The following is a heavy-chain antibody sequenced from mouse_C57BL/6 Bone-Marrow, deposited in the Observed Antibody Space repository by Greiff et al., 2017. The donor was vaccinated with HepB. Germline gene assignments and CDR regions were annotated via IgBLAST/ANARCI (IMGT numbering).Heavy chain of an antibody. CDR2: IYPGDGDT. D-gene: IGHD2-3*01. Sequence: QVQLQQSGAELVKPGASVKISCKASGYAFSSYWMNWVKQRPGKGLEWIGQIYPGDGDTNYNGKFKGKATLTADKSSSTAYMQLSSLTSEDSAVYFCARSRWFPYYFDYWGQGTTLTVSS. CDR1: GYAFSSYW. V-gene: IGHV1-80*01. J-gene: IGHJ2*01. CDR3: ARSRWFPYYFDY.